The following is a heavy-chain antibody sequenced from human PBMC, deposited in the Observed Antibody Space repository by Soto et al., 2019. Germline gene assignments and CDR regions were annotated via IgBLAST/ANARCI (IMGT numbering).Heavy chain of an antibody. D-gene: IGHD4-4*01. V-gene: IGHV4-30-4*01. CDR3: ARHISNFRYYYYAMDV. Sequence: SETLSLTCSVSGGSISSGYYYWSWIRQPPGKGLEWIGNIYYSGNTYYNPSLKSRLIISIDTSKNQFSLKVGSVTASDTATYYCARHISNFRYYYYAMDVWGQGTTVTVSS. J-gene: IGHJ6*02. CDR1: GGSISSGYYY. CDR2: IYYSGNT.